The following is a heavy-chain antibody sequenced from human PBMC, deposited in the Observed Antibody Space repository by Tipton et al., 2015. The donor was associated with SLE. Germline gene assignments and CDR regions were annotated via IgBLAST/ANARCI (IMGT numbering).Heavy chain of an antibody. CDR1: GASLSSGRYY. V-gene: IGHV4-31*03. CDR3: ARHADYFEWPHEWYFDL. Sequence: TLSLTCTVSGASLSSGRYYWTWIRQHPEKGLEWIGYIYYAGATYYNPSLKSRVIISVDRSQNQFSLNLSSVTAADTAVHYCARHADYFEWPHEWYFDLWGRGALVTVSS. J-gene: IGHJ2*01. CDR2: IYYAGAT. D-gene: IGHD3-9*01.